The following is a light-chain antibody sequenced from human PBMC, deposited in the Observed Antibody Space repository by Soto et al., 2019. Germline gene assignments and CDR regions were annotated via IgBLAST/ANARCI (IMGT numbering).Light chain of an antibody. Sequence: DIVMAQSPLSLPVTPGEPASISCRSSQSLLHSNGYNYLDWYLQKPGQSPQLLIYLGSNRASGVPDRFSGSGSGTDFTLKISRVDSDYVGVDYCDQDPRTPRFRQGPRLEIK. CDR3: DQDPRTPR. CDR1: QSLLHSNGYNY. J-gene: IGKJ5*01. V-gene: IGKV2-28*01. CDR2: LGS.